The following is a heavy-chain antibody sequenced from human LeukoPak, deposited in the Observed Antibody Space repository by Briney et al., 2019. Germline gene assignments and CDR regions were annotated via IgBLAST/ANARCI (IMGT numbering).Heavy chain of an antibody. D-gene: IGHD1-26*01. Sequence: GGSLRLSCGASGIIFRNAWMDWVRQAPGKGLEWVGRIKSNPDGGTTDYAAPVRGRFTISRDDAKNTLYLQMNSLKTEDTAVYYCITVYYSVAYWGQGALVSVSS. J-gene: IGHJ4*02. CDR1: GIIFRNAW. CDR3: ITVYYSVAY. V-gene: IGHV3-15*01. CDR2: IKSNPDGGTT.